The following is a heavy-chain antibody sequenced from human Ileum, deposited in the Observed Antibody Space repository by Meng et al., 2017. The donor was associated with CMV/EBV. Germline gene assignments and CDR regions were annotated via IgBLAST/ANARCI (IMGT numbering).Heavy chain of an antibody. Sequence: SGFAFGAYRLDWVRQALGTGLAWVAHLRPRAAGCSAEYGACVRGGLSVSRDDSKSSLYLQVSRLEPEDTAVYYCARDGVNYDFANFWGQGTLVTVSS. CDR1: GFAFGAYR. CDR3: ARDGVNYDFANF. D-gene: IGHD1-7*01. CDR2: LRPRAAGCSA. J-gene: IGHJ4*02. V-gene: IGHV3-72*01.